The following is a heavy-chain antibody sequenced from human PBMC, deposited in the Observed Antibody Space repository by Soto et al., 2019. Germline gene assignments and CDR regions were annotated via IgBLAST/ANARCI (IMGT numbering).Heavy chain of an antibody. D-gene: IGHD2-15*01. CDR2: ISYDGTNK. J-gene: IGHJ4*02. CDR1: GFTFSSYG. CDR3: AQVALQGYCSGGSCYSFDY. Sequence: QVQLVESGGGVVQPGRSLRLSCAASGFTFSSYGMHWVRQAPGKGLGWVAVISYDGTNKYYADSVKGRFTISRDNSKNTLFLQMNSVRAEDTGVYYCAQVALQGYCSGGSCYSFDYWGQGNLVTVSS. V-gene: IGHV3-30*18.